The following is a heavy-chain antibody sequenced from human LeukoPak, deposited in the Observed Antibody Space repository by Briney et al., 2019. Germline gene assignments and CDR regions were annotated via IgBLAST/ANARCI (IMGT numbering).Heavy chain of an antibody. CDR1: GFTFSRYW. CDR3: ASQQGFRSDC. Sequence: GGSLRLSCAASGFTFSRYWMSWVRQAPGKGLEWVANIKEDGSEEYYVDSVKGRFTISRDNAKKSLFLQMNTLRAEDTAVYYCASQQGFRSDCWGQGSLVTVSS. CDR2: IKEDGSEE. J-gene: IGHJ4*02. V-gene: IGHV3-7*03. D-gene: IGHD1/OR15-1a*01.